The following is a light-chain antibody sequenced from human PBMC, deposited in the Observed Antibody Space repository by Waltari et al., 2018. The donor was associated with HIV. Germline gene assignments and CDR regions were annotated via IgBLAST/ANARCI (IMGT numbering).Light chain of an antibody. J-gene: IGLJ2*01. CDR1: SSDVGGYNY. CDR2: VVS. CDR3: SSYTSSSTLYVV. Sequence: QSALTQPASVSGSPGQSITISCTGTSSDVGGYNYVPWYQQHPGKAPKLMIYVVSNRPSGVSNRFSGSKSGNTASLTISGLQAEDEADYYCSSYTSSSTLYVVFGGGTKLTVL. V-gene: IGLV2-14*01.